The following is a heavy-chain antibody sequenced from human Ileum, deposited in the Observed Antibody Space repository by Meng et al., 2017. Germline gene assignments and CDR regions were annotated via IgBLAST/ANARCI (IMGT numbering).Heavy chain of an antibody. CDR2: IIPIFDTP. CDR3: ARGAVVATTYYFDS. D-gene: IGHD2-21*02. CDR1: GGTFNTSA. V-gene: IGHV1-69*01. J-gene: IGHJ4*02. Sequence: VRLVQSGAAVKKPWSSVKVSCKAPGGTFNTSALSWVRQAPGQGLEWMGGIIPIFDTPNYAQKFQDRVTITADASTSTTYMELNGLMSEDTALYYCARGAVVATTYYFDSLGQGTLVTVSS.